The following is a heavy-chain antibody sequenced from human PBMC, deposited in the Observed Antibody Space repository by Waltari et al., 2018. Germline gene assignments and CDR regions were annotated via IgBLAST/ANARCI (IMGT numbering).Heavy chain of an antibody. J-gene: IGHJ4*02. CDR2: IWYDGSNK. CDR3: ARENYDSSGALFDY. D-gene: IGHD3-22*01. V-gene: IGHV3-33*01. CDR1: GFPFSSYC. Sequence: QVQLVESGGGVVQPGRSLMLSCASSGFPFSSYCLHWVRQAPGKGVEWVAVIWYDGSNKYYADSVKGRFTISRDNSKNTLYLQMNSLRAEDTAVYYCARENYDSSGALFDYWGQGTLVTVSS.